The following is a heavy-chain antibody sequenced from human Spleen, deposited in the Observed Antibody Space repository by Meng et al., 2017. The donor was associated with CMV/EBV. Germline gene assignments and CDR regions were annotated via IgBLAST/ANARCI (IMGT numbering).Heavy chain of an antibody. CDR1: GYTFTGYY. CDR3: ARDSSWPDLYFDL. D-gene: IGHD6-13*01. V-gene: IGHV1-2*02. J-gene: IGHJ2*01. Sequence: QLVQSGVGVKKPGASGKVSCKASGYTFTGYYMHWVRQAPGQGLEWMGWINPNSGGTNYAQKFQGRVTMTRDTSISTAYMELSRLRSDDTAVYHCARDSSWPDLYFDLWGRGTLVTVSS. CDR2: INPNSGGT.